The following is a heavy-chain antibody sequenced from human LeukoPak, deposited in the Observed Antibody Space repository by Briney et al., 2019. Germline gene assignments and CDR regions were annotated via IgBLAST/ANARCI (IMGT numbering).Heavy chain of an antibody. Sequence: PGGSLRLSCAASGFIFSDYYMSWIRQAPGKGLEWVSYISRGGSTIYHADSVKGRFAISRDSAKISLYLQMNSLRAEDTALYYCARGGPGTTFDYWGQGTLVTVSS. D-gene: IGHD1-1*01. J-gene: IGHJ4*02. CDR1: GFIFSDYY. CDR2: ISRGGSTI. CDR3: ARGGPGTTFDY. V-gene: IGHV3-11*01.